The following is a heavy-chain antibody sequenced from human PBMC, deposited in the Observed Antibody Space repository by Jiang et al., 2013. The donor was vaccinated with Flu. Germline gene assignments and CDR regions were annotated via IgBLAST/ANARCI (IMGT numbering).Heavy chain of an antibody. Sequence: LVESGGGVVQPGRSLRLSCTVSGFNFRTYGMHWVRRTPGKGLEWVAVIWYDGGNIHYADSVKGRSTISRDNSENTVSLQMDSLRADDTGIYYCARAHYDFWSGLIDSWGQGTLVTVSS. CDR3: ARAHYDFWSGLIDS. J-gene: IGHJ4*02. D-gene: IGHD3-3*01. CDR2: IWYDGGNI. CDR1: GFNFRTYG. V-gene: IGHV3-33*01.